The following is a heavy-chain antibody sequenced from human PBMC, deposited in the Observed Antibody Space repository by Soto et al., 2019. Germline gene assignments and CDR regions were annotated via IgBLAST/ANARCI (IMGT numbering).Heavy chain of an antibody. CDR2: ISYDGSNK. D-gene: IGHD4-4*01. V-gene: IGHV3-30*18. CDR1: GFTFSSYG. J-gene: IGHJ4*02. CDR3: AKCAVLTVTTIWFDY. Sequence: GGSLRLSCAASGFTFSSYGMHWVRQAPGKGLEWVAVISYDGSNKYYADSVKGRFTISRDNSKNTLYLQMNSLRAEDTAVYYCAKCAVLTVTTIWFDYWGQGTLVTVSS.